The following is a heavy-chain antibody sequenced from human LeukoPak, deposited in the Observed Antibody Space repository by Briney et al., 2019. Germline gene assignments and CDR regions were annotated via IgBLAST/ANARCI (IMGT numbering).Heavy chain of an antibody. V-gene: IGHV4-30-2*01. D-gene: IGHD5-12*01. CDR1: GGSISSGGYS. CDR2: IYHSGST. Sequence: SETLSLTCAVSGGSISSGGYSWSWIRQPPGKGLEWIGYIYHSGSTYYNPSLKSRVTISVDRSKNQFSLKLSSVTVGDTAVYYCARGQSYGSGYDDDAFDIWGQGTMVTVSS. CDR3: ARGQSYGSGYDDDAFDI. J-gene: IGHJ3*02.